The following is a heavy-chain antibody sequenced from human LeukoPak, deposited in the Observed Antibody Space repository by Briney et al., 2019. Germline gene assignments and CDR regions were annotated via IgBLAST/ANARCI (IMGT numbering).Heavy chain of an antibody. D-gene: IGHD6-19*01. J-gene: IGHJ6*02. Sequence: ASVKVSCKSSGYTFTSYGIGWVRQAPGQGLEWMGWISGYSGNTNYAQKFQGRVTMTTDTSTSTAYMELRSLRSDDTAVYYCARDPGYSSGWYQAYYYYGMDVWGQGTTVTVSS. CDR1: GYTFTSYG. V-gene: IGHV1-18*01. CDR2: ISGYSGNT. CDR3: ARDPGYSSGWYQAYYYYGMDV.